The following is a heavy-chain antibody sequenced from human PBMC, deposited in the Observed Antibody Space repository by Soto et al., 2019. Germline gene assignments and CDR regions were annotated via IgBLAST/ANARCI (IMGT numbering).Heavy chain of an antibody. V-gene: IGHV1-2*02. CDR3: ARASTIFGVVIPFDY. D-gene: IGHD3-3*01. CDR1: GYTLTGYN. J-gene: IGHJ4*02. Sequence: GASVKVSCKASGYTLTGYNMHWVRQAPGQGLEWMGWINPNSGGTNYAQKFQGRVTMTRDTSISTAYMELSRLRSDDTAVYYCARASTIFGVVIPFDYWGQGTLVTVSS. CDR2: INPNSGGT.